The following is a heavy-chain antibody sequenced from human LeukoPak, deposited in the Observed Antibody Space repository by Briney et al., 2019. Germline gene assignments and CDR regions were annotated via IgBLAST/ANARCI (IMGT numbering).Heavy chain of an antibody. J-gene: IGHJ5*02. D-gene: IGHD2-15*01. CDR3: ASLVVAATNWFDP. CDR2: IYYSGST. V-gene: IGHV4-39*07. CDR1: GGSISSSSYY. Sequence: SGTLSLTCTVSGGSISSSSYYWGWIRQPPGKGLEWIGSIYYSGSTYYNPSLKSRVTISVDTSKNQFSLKLSSVTAADTAVYYCASLVVAATNWFDPWGQGTLVTVSS.